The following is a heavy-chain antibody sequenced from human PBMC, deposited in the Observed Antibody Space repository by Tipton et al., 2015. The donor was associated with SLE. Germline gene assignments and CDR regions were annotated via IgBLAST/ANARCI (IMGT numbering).Heavy chain of an antibody. Sequence: TLSLTCTVSGGSISSDTYYWTWIRQPAGKGLEWIGRIYNGGSTTYNPSLKSRLSMSVDTSKNQMSLKLNSVTAADTAVYYCARTNRGCFDYWGQGTLVTVSS. CDR3: ARTNRGCFDY. CDR2: IYNGGST. V-gene: IGHV4-61*02. D-gene: IGHD2-8*01. J-gene: IGHJ4*02. CDR1: GGSISSDTYY.